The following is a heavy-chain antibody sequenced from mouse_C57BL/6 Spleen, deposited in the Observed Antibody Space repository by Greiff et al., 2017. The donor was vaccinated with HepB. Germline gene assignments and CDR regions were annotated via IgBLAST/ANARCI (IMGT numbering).Heavy chain of an antibody. Sequence: EVQLQQSGAELVRPGASVKLSCTASGFNIKDDYMHWVKQRPEQGLEWIGWIDPENGDTEYASKFQGKATITADTSSNTAYLQLSSLTSEDTAVYYCTTNYGSIIWCFDVWGTGTTVTVSS. J-gene: IGHJ1*03. CDR1: GFNIKDDY. V-gene: IGHV14-4*01. CDR3: TTNYGSIIWCFDV. D-gene: IGHD1-1*01. CDR2: IDPENGDT.